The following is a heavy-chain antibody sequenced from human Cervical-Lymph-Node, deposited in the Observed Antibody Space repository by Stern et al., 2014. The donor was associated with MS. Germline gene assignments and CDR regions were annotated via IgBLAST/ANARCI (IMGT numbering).Heavy chain of an antibody. Sequence: QMQLQESGPGLLRPSQTLSLTCTVSGDSITSPDYYWTWIRRPPGKALEWIGYIYYSGTTFYNPSLKSRVTISVDKSKIQFSLRLSSVTASDTAMYYCARGGYDSGVDFWGQGTLVTVSS. CDR1: GDSITSPDYY. CDR3: ARGGYDSGVDF. D-gene: IGHD6-19*01. J-gene: IGHJ4*02. V-gene: IGHV4-30-4*01. CDR2: IYYSGTT.